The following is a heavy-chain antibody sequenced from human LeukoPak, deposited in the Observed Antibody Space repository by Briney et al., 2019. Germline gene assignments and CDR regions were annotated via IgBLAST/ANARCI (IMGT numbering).Heavy chain of an antibody. V-gene: IGHV1-18*01. CDR3: ARVPYDFWSGRPWYFDY. CDR1: GYTFTSYG. Sequence: ASVKVSCKASGYTFTSYGISWVRQAPGQGLEWMGWISAYNGNTNYAQKLQGRVTMTTDTSTSTAYMELRSLRSDDTAVYYCARVPYDFWSGRPWYFDYWGQGTLVTVSS. CDR2: ISAYNGNT. J-gene: IGHJ4*02. D-gene: IGHD3-3*01.